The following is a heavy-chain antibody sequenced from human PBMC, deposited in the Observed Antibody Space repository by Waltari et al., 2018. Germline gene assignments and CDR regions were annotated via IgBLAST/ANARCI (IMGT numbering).Heavy chain of an antibody. Sequence: EVQLVESGGGLVQPGGSLRLSCAASGFTFTTYWMKWLRQAPGKGLEWVANINPDGSQKFYVDSGKGRFTVSRDNAQNSLYLQMNNLRAEDTAVYYCTTLARGESGDYWGQGTLVTVSS. CDR3: TTLARGESGDY. CDR1: GFTFTTYW. J-gene: IGHJ4*02. V-gene: IGHV3-7*01. CDR2: INPDGSQK. D-gene: IGHD3-10*01.